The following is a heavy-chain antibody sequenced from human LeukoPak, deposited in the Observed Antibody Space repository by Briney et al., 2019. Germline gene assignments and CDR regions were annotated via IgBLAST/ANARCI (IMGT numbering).Heavy chain of an antibody. V-gene: IGHV3-23*01. J-gene: IGHJ1*01. D-gene: IGHD3-3*01. CDR1: GFTFSDYA. CDR3: AKNLRTSGAAFWV. Sequence: PGGSLRLSCTASGFTFSDYAMTWVRQAPGKGLQWISAISPRSNSIYYSDSVRGRFTVSRDNSKNTLYLQMNRLTAEDTAVYYCAKNLRTSGAAFWVWGQGTLGTVS. CDR2: ISPRSNSI.